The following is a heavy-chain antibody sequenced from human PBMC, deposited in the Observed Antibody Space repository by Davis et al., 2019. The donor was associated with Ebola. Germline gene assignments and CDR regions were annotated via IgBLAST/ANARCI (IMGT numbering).Heavy chain of an antibody. V-gene: IGHV1-69*13. CDR2: IIPIFGTA. D-gene: IGHD4-17*01. J-gene: IGHJ4*02. CDR1: GGTFSSYA. CDR3: ARLSGITVTTSGY. Sequence: SVTVSCKASGGTFSSYAISWVRQAPGQGLEWMGGIIPIFGTANYAQKFQGRVTITADESTSTAYMELSSLRSEDTAVYYCARLSGITVTTSGYWGQGTLVTVSS.